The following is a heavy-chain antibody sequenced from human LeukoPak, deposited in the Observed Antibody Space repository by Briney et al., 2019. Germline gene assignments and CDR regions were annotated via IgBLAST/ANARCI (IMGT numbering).Heavy chain of an antibody. CDR3: ARGAVKRITGFRGYFQH. CDR1: GGSISSSSHY. Sequence: SETLSLTCPVSGGSISSSSHYWGWIRHPPGKGLEWFGEINHSGSTNYHPSLKSPVTQSVDTPKNQSSLKLSSVTAAEAAVYYCARGAVKRITGFRGYFQHWGRGTLVVVSS. D-gene: IGHD1-14*01. V-gene: IGHV4-39*07. J-gene: IGHJ1*01. CDR2: INHSGST.